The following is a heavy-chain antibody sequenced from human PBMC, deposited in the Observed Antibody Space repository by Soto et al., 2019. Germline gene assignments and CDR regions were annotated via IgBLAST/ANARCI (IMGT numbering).Heavy chain of an antibody. J-gene: IGHJ4*02. D-gene: IGHD3-10*01. V-gene: IGHV4-59*07. CDR2: IYASGAT. CDR1: GGSISTYY. CDR3: ARSHSFDGSIYHYYFDF. Sequence: SDTLSLTCTVSGGSISTYYWSWIRQPPGGTLEWIGYIYASGATTYNPSLESRVTMSVDMPNNEFSLELTSLTAADTAVYYCARSHSFDGSIYHYYFDFWGQGTLVTVSS.